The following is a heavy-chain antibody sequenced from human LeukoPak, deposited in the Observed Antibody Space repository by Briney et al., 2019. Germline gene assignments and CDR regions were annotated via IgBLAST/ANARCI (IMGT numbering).Heavy chain of an antibody. J-gene: IGHJ4*02. CDR1: GGTFSSYA. V-gene: IGHV1-69*01. CDR3: ARGRGGELPGY. D-gene: IGHD1-26*01. Sequence: AASVKVSVKASGGTFSSYAISWVRQAPGQGLEWMGGIIPIFGTANYAQKFQGRVTITADESTSTAYMELSSLRSEDTAVYYCARGRGGELPGYWGQGTLVTVSS. CDR2: IIPIFGTA.